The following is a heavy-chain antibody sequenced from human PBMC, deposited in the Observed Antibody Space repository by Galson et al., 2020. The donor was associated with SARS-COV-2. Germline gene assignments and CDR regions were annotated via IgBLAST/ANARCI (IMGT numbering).Heavy chain of an antibody. CDR3: ARGGMVVAATFDY. D-gene: IGHD2-15*01. CDR1: GFTFSDYS. J-gene: IGHJ4*02. V-gene: IGHV3-21*01. CDR2: ISGTSSFI. Sequence: GSLKISCAASGFTFSDYSMNWVRQAPGKGLEWVSSISGTSSFIYYTDSVRGRFTISRDNAKNSLYLQMNSLRAEDTAVYYCARGGMVVAATFDYWGRGTLVTVSS.